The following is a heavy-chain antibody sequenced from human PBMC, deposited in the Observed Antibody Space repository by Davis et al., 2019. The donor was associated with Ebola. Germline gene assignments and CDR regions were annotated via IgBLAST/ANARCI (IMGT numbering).Heavy chain of an antibody. Sequence: GSLRLSCAASGFTFSRYWMHWVRQAPGKGLVWVSSIKGDGSSTSYADSVRGRFTISRDNAKNTLYLQMNSLRAEDTAVYYCARVRSNILTGYHYWGKGTTVTVSS. J-gene: IGHJ6*03. CDR2: IKGDGSST. V-gene: IGHV3-74*01. CDR1: GFTFSRYW. D-gene: IGHD3-9*01. CDR3: ARVRSNILTGYHY.